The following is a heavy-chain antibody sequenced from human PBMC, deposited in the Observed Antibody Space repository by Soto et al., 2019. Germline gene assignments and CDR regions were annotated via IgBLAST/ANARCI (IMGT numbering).Heavy chain of an antibody. CDR3: ETAPGYIYGNT. V-gene: IGHV1-3*01. Sequence: ASVKVSCKASGYTFTSYAMNWVRQAPGQRLEWMGWINAGNGNTKYSQKFQGRVTITRDTSASTAYMELSSLRSEDTAVYYCETAPGYIYGNTWGEGTLVTVAS. CDR1: GYTFTSYA. D-gene: IGHD5-18*01. J-gene: IGHJ5*02. CDR2: INAGNGNT.